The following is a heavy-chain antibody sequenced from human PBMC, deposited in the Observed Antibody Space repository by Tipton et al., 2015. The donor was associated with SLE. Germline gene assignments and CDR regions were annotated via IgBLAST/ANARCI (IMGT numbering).Heavy chain of an antibody. V-gene: IGHV1-69*05. Sequence: QSGAEVKKPGSSVKVSCKASGGTFSNYAISWVRQAPGQGLEWMGGIIPIFGTANNAQKFQDRVTITTDESTSTVYMEVSSLRSEDTAVYYCARGGGAARYYYYYAMDVWGQGTTVTVSS. CDR2: IIPIFGTA. D-gene: IGHD4-17*01. J-gene: IGHJ6*02. CDR3: ARGGGAARYYYYYAMDV. CDR1: GGTFSNYA.